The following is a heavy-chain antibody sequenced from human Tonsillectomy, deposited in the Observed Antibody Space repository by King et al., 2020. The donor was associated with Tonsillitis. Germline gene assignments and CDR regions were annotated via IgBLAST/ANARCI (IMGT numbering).Heavy chain of an antibody. V-gene: IGHV3-7*03. D-gene: IGHD3-22*01. J-gene: IGHJ3*02. CDR2: IRRDGSRK. CDR1: GFTFSNYW. CDR3: VRDMKPYDDNTYYDALDI. Sequence: EVQLVESGGDLVQPGGSLRLSCAASGFTFSNYWMSWVRQAPGKGLEWVANIRRDGSRKYYVDSVKGRFTISRDNAKSSLYLQMDSLGADETAVYFCVRDMKPYDDNTYYDALDIWGQGTMVTVSS.